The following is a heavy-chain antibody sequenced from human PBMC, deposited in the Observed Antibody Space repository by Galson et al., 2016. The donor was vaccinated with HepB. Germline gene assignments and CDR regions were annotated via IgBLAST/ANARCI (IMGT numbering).Heavy chain of an antibody. J-gene: IGHJ4*02. CDR1: GDSVSSNSAG. CDR3: ARSYLLGRGFGW. D-gene: IGHD7-27*01. V-gene: IGHV6-1*01. CDR2: TFYRSNWQN. Sequence: ISGDSVSSNSAGWNWIRQSPSRGLERLGRTFYRSNWQNDYAESVKSRVTINPDTSKNQFSLQLNSVTPEDTAVYYCARSYLLGRGFGWWGQGTLVTVSS.